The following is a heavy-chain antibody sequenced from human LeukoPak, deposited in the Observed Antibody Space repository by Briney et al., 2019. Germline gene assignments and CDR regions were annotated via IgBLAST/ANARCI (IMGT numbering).Heavy chain of an antibody. J-gene: IGHJ5*02. CDR3: ARLEGWYYYGSGAPGGFDP. Sequence: PSETLSLTCNVSGGSISSSSYYWGWIRQPPGKGLEWMGGIYHSGSTYYNPSLESRVTISVGTSKNQFSLKLSSVTAADTAVYYCARLEGWYYYGSGAPGGFDPWGQGTLVTVSS. D-gene: IGHD3-10*01. CDR2: IYHSGST. CDR1: GGSISSSSYY. V-gene: IGHV4-39*01.